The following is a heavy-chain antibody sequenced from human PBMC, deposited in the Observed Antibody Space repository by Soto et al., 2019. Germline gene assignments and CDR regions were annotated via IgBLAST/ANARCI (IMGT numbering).Heavy chain of an antibody. D-gene: IGHD1-26*01. V-gene: IGHV3-33*01. CDR1: GFTFSSYG. J-gene: IGHJ4*02. Sequence: QVQLVESGGGVVQPGRSLRLSCAASGFTFSSYGMHWVRQAPGKGLEWVAVIWYDGSNKYYADSVKGRFTISRDNSKNTLYLQMNSLRAEDTAVYYCASFSAYSGSYRAYFDYWGQGTLVTVSS. CDR2: IWYDGSNK. CDR3: ASFSAYSGSYRAYFDY.